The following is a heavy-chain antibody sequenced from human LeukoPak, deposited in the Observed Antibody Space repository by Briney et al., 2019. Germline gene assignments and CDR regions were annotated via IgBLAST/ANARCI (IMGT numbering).Heavy chain of an antibody. Sequence: SETLSLTRAVYGGSFSGYYWSWIRQPPGKGLEWIGEINHSGSTNYNPSLKSRVTISVDTSKNQFSLKLSSVTAADTAVYYCARALPAPDSSGYYYYFDYWGQGTLVTVSS. CDR3: ARALPAPDSSGYYYYFDY. D-gene: IGHD3-22*01. CDR1: GGSFSGYY. CDR2: INHSGST. J-gene: IGHJ4*02. V-gene: IGHV4-34*01.